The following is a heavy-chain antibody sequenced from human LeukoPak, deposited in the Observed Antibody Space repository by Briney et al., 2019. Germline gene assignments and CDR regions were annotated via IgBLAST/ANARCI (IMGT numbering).Heavy chain of an antibody. Sequence: SETLFLTCTVSGGSISSSSYYWGWIRQPPGKGLEWIGSIYYSGSTYYNPSLKSRVTISVDTSKNQFSLKLSSVTAADTAVYYCARVSGRGYCSSTSCYDRFDYWGQGTLVTVSS. CDR2: IYYSGST. D-gene: IGHD2-2*01. J-gene: IGHJ4*02. V-gene: IGHV4-39*07. CDR3: ARVSGRGYCSSTSCYDRFDY. CDR1: GGSISSSSYY.